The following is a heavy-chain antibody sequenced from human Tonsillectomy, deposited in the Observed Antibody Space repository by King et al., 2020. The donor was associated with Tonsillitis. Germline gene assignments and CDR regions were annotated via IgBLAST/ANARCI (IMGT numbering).Heavy chain of an antibody. CDR2: ISYDGGNE. J-gene: IGHJ4*02. D-gene: IGHD6-13*01. CDR1: GFTFSRYA. CDR3: AGVRSVLAAGTFDY. V-gene: IGHV3-30*04. Sequence: VQLVESGGGVVQPGRSLRLSCAASGFTFSRYAMHWVRQAPGKGLEWVAVISYDGGNEYYADSVKGRFTISRDNSKNTLYLQMNSLRAEDTAVYYCAGVRSVLAAGTFDYWGQGTLVTVSS.